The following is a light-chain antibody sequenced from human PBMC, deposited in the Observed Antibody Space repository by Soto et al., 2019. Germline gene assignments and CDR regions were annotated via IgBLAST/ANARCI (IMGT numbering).Light chain of an antibody. CDR1: SSNIESNT. CDR3: AAWDDSLNGVV. J-gene: IGLJ3*02. V-gene: IGLV1-44*01. CDR2: SND. Sequence: QSVLTQPPSASGTPGQRVTISCSGSSSNIESNTVNWYQHLPETAPKHLIYSNDQRPSGVPDRFSGSKSGTSASLAISGLQSEDEADYYCAAWDDSLNGVVFGGGTKVTVL.